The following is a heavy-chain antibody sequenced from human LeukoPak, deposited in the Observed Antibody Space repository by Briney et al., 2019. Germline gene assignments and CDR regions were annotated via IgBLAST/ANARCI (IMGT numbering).Heavy chain of an antibody. Sequence: PGGSLRLSCAASGFTFSSYAMNWVRQAPGKGLEWVSAIGGTADYTFYADSVRGRFSISRDNSKNTLYLQMISMRAEDTAIYYCAKELVSRSSLTFDCWGQGTLVTVSS. CDR2: IGGTADYT. CDR3: AKELVSRSSLTFDC. CDR1: GFTFSSYA. V-gene: IGHV3-23*01. D-gene: IGHD2-2*01. J-gene: IGHJ4*02.